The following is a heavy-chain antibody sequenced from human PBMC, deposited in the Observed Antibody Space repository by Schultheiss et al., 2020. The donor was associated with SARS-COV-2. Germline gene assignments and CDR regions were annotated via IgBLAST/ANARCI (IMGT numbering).Heavy chain of an antibody. J-gene: IGHJ4*02. CDR3: TTGLYYDSSGYLRDY. V-gene: IGHV3-15*01. CDR1: GFTFSNAW. CDR2: IKSKTDGGTT. Sequence: GESLKISCAASGFTFSNAWMSWVRQAPGKGLEWVGRIKSKTDGGTTDYAAPVKGRFTISRDDSKNTLYLQMNSLKTEDTAVYYCTTGLYYDSSGYLRDYWGQGSLVTVSS. D-gene: IGHD3-22*01.